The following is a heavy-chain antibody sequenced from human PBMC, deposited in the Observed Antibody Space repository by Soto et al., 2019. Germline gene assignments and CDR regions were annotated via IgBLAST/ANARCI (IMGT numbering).Heavy chain of an antibody. Sequence: SETLSLTFAVYGGSFSGYYWNWIRQPPGKGLEWIGEINHSGSTNYNPSLKSRVTVSVDTSKNQFSLKLSSVTAADTAVYYCARLKTNYGMDVWGQGTTVTVSS. CDR1: GGSFSGYY. CDR2: INHSGST. D-gene: IGHD4-17*01. CDR3: ARLKTNYGMDV. J-gene: IGHJ6*02. V-gene: IGHV4-34*01.